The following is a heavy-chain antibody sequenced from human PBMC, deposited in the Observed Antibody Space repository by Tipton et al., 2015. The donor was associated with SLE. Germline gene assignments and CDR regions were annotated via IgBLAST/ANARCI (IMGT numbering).Heavy chain of an antibody. D-gene: IGHD3-10*01. J-gene: IGHJ4*02. CDR3: ARGFGEFGY. CDR1: GGPISSYY. Sequence: LRLSCTVSGGPISSYYWTWIRQPPGKGLEWIGYIYYSGSTNYNPSLKSRFTISVDTSKNQFSLKLSSVTAADTAVYYCARGFGEFGYWGQGTLVTVSS. CDR2: IYYSGST. V-gene: IGHV4-59*01.